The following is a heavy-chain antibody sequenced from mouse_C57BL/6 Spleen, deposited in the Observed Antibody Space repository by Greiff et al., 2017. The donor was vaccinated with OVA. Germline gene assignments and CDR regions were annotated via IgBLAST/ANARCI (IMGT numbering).Heavy chain of an antibody. CDR3: ARGSYYSNYGHYAMDY. J-gene: IGHJ4*01. CDR2: IYPGDGDT. V-gene: IGHV1-80*01. D-gene: IGHD2-5*01. Sequence: VQLQQSGAELVKPGASVKISCKASGYAFSSYWMNWVKQRPGKGLEWIGQIYPGDGDTNYNGKFKGKATLTADKSSSTAYMQLSSLTSEDSAVYFCARGSYYSNYGHYAMDYWGQGTSVTVSS. CDR1: GYAFSSYW.